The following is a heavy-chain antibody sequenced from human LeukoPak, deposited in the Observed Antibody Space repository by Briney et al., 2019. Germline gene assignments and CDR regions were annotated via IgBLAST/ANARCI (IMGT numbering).Heavy chain of an antibody. J-gene: IGHJ6*03. V-gene: IGHV3-21*01. CDR3: ARDPYSGTYGDTYYYYMDV. CDR2: ITSSSTYT. CDR1: GFSFSSYN. Sequence: GGSLRLSCAASGFSFSSYNMNWVRQTPGNGLEWVSSITSSSTYTFYADSVKGRFTISRDNARNSLYLQMNSLRAEDTAVYYCARDPYSGTYGDTYYYYMDVWGKGTTVTISS. D-gene: IGHD1-26*01.